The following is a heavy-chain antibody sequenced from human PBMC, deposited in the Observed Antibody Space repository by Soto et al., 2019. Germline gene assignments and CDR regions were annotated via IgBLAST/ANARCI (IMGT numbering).Heavy chain of an antibody. CDR2: IYYSGST. D-gene: IGHD6-13*01. Sequence: SGTLSLTCTVSGGSISSHYWSWIRQPPGKGLEWIGYIYYSGSTNYNPSLKSRVTISVDTSKNQFSLNLSSVTAADTAVYYCVRSRWAAPANDYWGQGTLDTVSS. J-gene: IGHJ4*02. CDR3: VRSRWAAPANDY. CDR1: GGSISSHY. V-gene: IGHV4-59*11.